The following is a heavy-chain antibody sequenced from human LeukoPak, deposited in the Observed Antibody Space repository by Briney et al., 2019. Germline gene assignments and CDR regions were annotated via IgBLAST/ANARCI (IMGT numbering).Heavy chain of an antibody. D-gene: IGHD4-11*01. V-gene: IGHV4-39*01. CDR2: IYYSGST. J-gene: IGHJ6*02. CDR3: ARRDYNGGYYYYYYGMDV. CDR1: GGSISISSSSYY. Sequence: PSETLSLTCTVSGGSISISSSSYYWGWIRQPPGKGLEWIGSIYYSGSTYYNPSLKSRVTISVDTSKNQFSLKLSSVTAADTAVYYCARRDYNGGYYYYYYGMDVWGQGTTVTVSS.